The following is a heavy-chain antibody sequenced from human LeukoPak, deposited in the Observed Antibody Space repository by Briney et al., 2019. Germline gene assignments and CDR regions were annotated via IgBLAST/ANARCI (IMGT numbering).Heavy chain of an antibody. CDR3: ATLGYFDWFFDY. V-gene: IGHV1-24*01. CDR2: FNPEDGET. J-gene: IGHJ4*02. D-gene: IGHD3-9*01. CDR1: GYTLTELS. Sequence: ASVKVSCKVSGYTLTELSMHWVRQAPGKGVEGMGGFNPEDGETIYAQKFQGRVTMTEDTSTDTAYMELSSLRSEDTAVYYCATLGYFDWFFDYWGQGTLVTVSS.